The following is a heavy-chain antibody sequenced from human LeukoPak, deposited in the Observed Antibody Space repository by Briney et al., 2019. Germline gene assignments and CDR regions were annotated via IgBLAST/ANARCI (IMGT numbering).Heavy chain of an antibody. V-gene: IGHV1-46*01. D-gene: IGHD3-22*01. CDR2: INPSGGST. CDR3: ARAGITMIVEDAFDI. J-gene: IGHJ3*02. Sequence: ASVKVSCKASGYTFTSYYMHWVRQAPGQGLEWMGIINPSGGSTSYAQKFQGRVTMTRDTSTSTVYMELSSLRSEDTAVYYCARAGITMIVEDAFDIWGQGTMVTVSS. CDR1: GYTFTSYY.